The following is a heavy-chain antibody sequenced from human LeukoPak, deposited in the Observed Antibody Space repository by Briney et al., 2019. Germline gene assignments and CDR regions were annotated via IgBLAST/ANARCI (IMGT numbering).Heavy chain of an antibody. Sequence: GGSLIPSCAASGFTFSSYWMHWVRPAPGKGLVWVSRINSDGSRTTYAESVKGRFTISRDNAKNTLYLQMNSVRAEDTAVYYCAREGEGSSWYPFDNWGQGTLVIVSS. V-gene: IGHV3-74*01. J-gene: IGHJ4*02. CDR1: GFTFSSYW. D-gene: IGHD6-13*01. CDR3: AREGEGSSWYPFDN. CDR2: INSDGSRT.